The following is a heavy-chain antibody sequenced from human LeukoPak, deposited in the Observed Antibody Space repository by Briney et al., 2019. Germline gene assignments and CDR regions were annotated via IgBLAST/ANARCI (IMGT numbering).Heavy chain of an antibody. Sequence: ASVKVSFTASGYTFTSYYMHWVRQAPGQGLEWMGIINPSGGSTSYAQKFQGRVSMTRDTSTSTAYMELSSLRSADTAVYYCARGIDTAMVTWEKDYYDGSGYHYFDYWGQGTPVTVSS. CDR2: INPSGGST. D-gene: IGHD3-22*01. CDR1: GYTFTSYY. V-gene: IGHV1-46*01. CDR3: ARGIDTAMVTWEKDYYDGSGYHYFDY. J-gene: IGHJ4*02.